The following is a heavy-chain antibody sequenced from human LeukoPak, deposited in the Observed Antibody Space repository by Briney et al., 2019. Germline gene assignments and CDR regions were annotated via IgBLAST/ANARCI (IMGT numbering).Heavy chain of an antibody. CDR1: GYTFTSYD. D-gene: IGHD1-26*01. J-gene: IGHJ4*02. CDR3: ARGPSGSYSTDY. CDR2: MNPNSGNT. Sequence: ASVKVSCKASGYTFTSYDINWVRQATGQGLEWMGWMNPNSGNTGYAQKFQGRVTITRNPSISTAYMELSSLRSEDTAVYYCARGPSGSYSTDYWGQGTLVTVSS. V-gene: IGHV1-8*03.